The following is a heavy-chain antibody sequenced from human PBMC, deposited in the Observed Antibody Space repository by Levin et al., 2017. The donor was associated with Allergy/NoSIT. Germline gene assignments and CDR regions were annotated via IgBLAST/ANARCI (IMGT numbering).Heavy chain of an antibody. CDR1: GYNFTTYW. CDR3: ARHRVATRTNDAFDF. J-gene: IGHJ3*01. D-gene: IGHD1/OR15-1a*01. Sequence: GESLKISCKASGYNFTTYWIGWVRHVPEKGLEWMAIIYPGDSDTRYSPSFQGQVTISVDKSISTTYLQYKSLRASDTAMYYCARHRVATRTNDAFDFWGLGTLVTVSP. V-gene: IGHV5-51*01. CDR2: IYPGDSDT.